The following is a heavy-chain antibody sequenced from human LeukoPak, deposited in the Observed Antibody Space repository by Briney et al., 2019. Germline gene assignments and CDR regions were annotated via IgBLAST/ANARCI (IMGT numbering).Heavy chain of an antibody. CDR1: GYTFTSYA. J-gene: IGHJ5*02. CDR2: INTNTGNP. CDR3: ARDWGHREMATMGGVVVRRKFNWFDP. V-gene: IGHV7-4-1*02. D-gene: IGHD5-24*01. Sequence: VASVKVSCKASGYTFTSYAMNWVRQAPGQGLEWMGWINTNTGNPTYAQDFTGRFVFSLDTSVSTAYLQISSLKAEDTAVYYCARDWGHREMATMGGVVVRRKFNWFDPWGQGTVVTVSS.